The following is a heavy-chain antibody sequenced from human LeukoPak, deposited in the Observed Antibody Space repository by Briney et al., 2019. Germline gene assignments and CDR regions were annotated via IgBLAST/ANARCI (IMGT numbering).Heavy chain of an antibody. Sequence: KPSETLSLTCTVSGGSISSYYWSWIRQPAGKGLEWIGRIYTSGSTNYNPSLKSRVTMSVDTSKNQFSLKLSSVTAADTAVYYCARDPGYSSRGVYYYYYMDVWGKGTTVTISS. D-gene: IGHD6-13*01. J-gene: IGHJ6*03. CDR2: IYTSGST. CDR3: ARDPGYSSRGVYYYYYMDV. CDR1: GGSISSYY. V-gene: IGHV4-4*07.